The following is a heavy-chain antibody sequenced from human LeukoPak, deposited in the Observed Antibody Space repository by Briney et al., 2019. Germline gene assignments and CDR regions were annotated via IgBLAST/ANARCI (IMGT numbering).Heavy chain of an antibody. Sequence: ASVKVSCKASGYTFTGYYMHWVRQAPGQGLEWMGLINPNSEGTNYAQKFQGRVTMTRDTSISTAYMELSRLKSDDTAVYYCARLRYCSSTSCYVGAFDIWGQGTMVTVSS. CDR3: ARLRYCSSTSCYVGAFDI. CDR1: GYTFTGYY. CDR2: INPNSEGT. J-gene: IGHJ3*02. V-gene: IGHV1-2*02. D-gene: IGHD2-2*01.